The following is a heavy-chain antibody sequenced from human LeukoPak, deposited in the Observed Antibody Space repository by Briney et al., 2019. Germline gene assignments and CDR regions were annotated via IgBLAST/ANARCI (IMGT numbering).Heavy chain of an antibody. J-gene: IGHJ4*02. CDR2: INPNSGGT. D-gene: IGHD3-22*01. Sequence: GASVKLSCTASGYTFTGYYMHWVRQAPGQGLEWMGWINPNSGGTNYAQKFQGRVTMTRDTSISTAYMELSRLRSDDTAVYYCARDGDLNYYDSSGPTDYWGQGTLVTVSS. V-gene: IGHV1-2*02. CDR3: ARDGDLNYYDSSGPTDY. CDR1: GYTFTGYY.